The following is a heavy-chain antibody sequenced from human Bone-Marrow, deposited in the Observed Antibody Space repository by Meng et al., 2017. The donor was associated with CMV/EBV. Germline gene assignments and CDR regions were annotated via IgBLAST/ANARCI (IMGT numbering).Heavy chain of an antibody. V-gene: IGHV3-48*03. CDR1: GFTFSSYE. J-gene: IGHJ3*02. D-gene: IGHD2-15*01. Sequence: GESLKISCAASGFTFSSYEMNWVRQAPGKGLEWVSYISSSGNSIYYADSVRGRFTISRDNAKNSLYLQMNSLRAEDTAVYYCASLFDVVVVAATGAFDIWGQGTMVTVSS. CDR2: ISSSGNSI. CDR3: ASLFDVVVVAATGAFDI.